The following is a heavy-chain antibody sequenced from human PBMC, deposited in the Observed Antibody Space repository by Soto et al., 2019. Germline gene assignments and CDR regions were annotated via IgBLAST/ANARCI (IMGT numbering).Heavy chain of an antibody. J-gene: IGHJ6*04. Sequence: QVQLQESGPGLVKPSETLSLTCTVSGGSISSYYWSWIRQPAGKGLEWIGRIYTSVSTNYTPSLKSRVTMSVDTSKNLFSLKLSSVTAADTAVSYCARVGGVYYYYCMDVWGKGTTVTVSS. CDR2: IYTSVST. CDR3: ARVGGVYYYYCMDV. D-gene: IGHD3-16*01. CDR1: GGSISSYY. V-gene: IGHV4-4*07.